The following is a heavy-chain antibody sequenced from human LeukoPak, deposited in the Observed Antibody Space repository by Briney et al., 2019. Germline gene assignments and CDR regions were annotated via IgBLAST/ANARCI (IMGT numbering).Heavy chain of an antibody. CDR2: ISSNGGST. J-gene: IGHJ5*02. CDR1: GFTFSSYA. Sequence: GGSLRLSCAASGFTFSSYAMHWVRQAPGKGLEYVSAISSNGGSTYYENSVKGRFTISRDNSKNTLYLQMGSLRAEDMAVYYCAREVKSRYSSSWVNWFDPWGQGTLVTVSS. V-gene: IGHV3-64*01. D-gene: IGHD6-13*01. CDR3: AREVKSRYSSSWVNWFDP.